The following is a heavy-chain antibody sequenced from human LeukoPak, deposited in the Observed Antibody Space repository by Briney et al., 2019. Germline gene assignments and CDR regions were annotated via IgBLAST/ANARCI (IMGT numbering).Heavy chain of an antibody. Sequence: GASVKVSCKVSGYTLTELSMRWVRQAPGKGLEWMGGFDPEDGETIYAQKFQGRVTMTEDTSTDTAYMELSSLRSEDTAVYYCATGYYGSGSYSHWFDPWGQGTLVTVSS. J-gene: IGHJ5*02. CDR2: FDPEDGET. CDR1: GYTLTELS. D-gene: IGHD3-10*01. CDR3: ATGYYGSGSYSHWFDP. V-gene: IGHV1-24*01.